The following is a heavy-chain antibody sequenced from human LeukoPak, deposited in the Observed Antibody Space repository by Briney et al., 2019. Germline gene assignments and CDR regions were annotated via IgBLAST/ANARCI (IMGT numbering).Heavy chain of an antibody. CDR1: GYTFTGYY. CDR3: ARSGRDCSGVSCYSYYGMDV. D-gene: IGHD2-15*01. Sequence: ASVKVSCKASGYTFTGYYMHWVRQAPGQGLEWMGWINPNSGGTNYAQKFQGRVTMTRDTSISTAYMELRRLRSDDTAVYYCARSGRDCSGVSCYSYYGMDVWGQGTTVTVSS. V-gene: IGHV1-2*02. CDR2: INPNSGGT. J-gene: IGHJ6*02.